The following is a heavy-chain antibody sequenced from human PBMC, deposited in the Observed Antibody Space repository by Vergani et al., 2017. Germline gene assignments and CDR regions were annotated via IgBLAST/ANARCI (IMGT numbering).Heavy chain of an antibody. V-gene: IGHV1-2*02. J-gene: IGHJ4*02. Sequence: QVQLVQSGAEVKKPGASVKVSCKASGYTFTGYYMHWVRQAPGQGLEWMGWINPNSGGTNYAQKFQGRVTMTRDTSISTAYMELSRLRSDDTAVYYCAKVFGIAAAGTPEVRDYFDYWGQGTLVTVSS. CDR1: GYTFTGYY. CDR3: AKVFGIAAAGTPEVRDYFDY. CDR2: INPNSGGT. D-gene: IGHD6-13*01.